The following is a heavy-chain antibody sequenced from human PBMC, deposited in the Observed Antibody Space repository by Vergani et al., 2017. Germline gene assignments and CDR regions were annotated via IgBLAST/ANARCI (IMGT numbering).Heavy chain of an antibody. J-gene: IGHJ6*02. D-gene: IGHD5-12*01. CDR3: ARVSGYSYYYYGLDV. CDR1: GFTFSNYG. Sequence: QVQLVESGGGVVQPGGSLRLSCGASGFTFSNYGMHWVRQAPGKGLEWVTFIRYDGSNTYYADSVKGRFTISRDNSKNTLFLQMNSLRAEDTAVYYCARVSGYSYYYYGLDVWGQGTTVTVSS. CDR2: IRYDGSNT. V-gene: IGHV3-30*02.